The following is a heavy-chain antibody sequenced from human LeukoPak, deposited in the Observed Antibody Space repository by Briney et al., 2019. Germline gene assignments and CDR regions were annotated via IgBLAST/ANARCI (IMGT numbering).Heavy chain of an antibody. CDR1: GFTFNTYW. J-gene: IGHJ6*02. Sequence: PGGSLRLSCAASGFTFNTYWMHWVRQAPGKGLEWVAVIWFDGSNKYYADSVKGRFTISRDNSKNTLYLQMSSLRAEDTAVYYCARDRSRYYGMDVWGQGTTVTVSS. CDR3: ARDRSRYYGMDV. V-gene: IGHV3-33*08. CDR2: IWFDGSNK. D-gene: IGHD6-25*01.